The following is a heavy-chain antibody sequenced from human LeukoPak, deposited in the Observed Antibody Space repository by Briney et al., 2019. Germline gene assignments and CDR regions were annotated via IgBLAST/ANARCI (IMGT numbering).Heavy chain of an antibody. CDR1: GDSISSSSYY. V-gene: IGHV4-39*07. Sequence: SETLSLTCTVSGDSISSSSYYWGWIRQPPGKGLEWIGSIYYSGSTYYNPSLKSRVTISVDTSKNQFSLKLSSVTAADTAVYYCARSRRGVTFDYWGQGTLVTVSS. CDR2: IYYSGST. D-gene: IGHD4-23*01. CDR3: ARSRRGVTFDY. J-gene: IGHJ4*02.